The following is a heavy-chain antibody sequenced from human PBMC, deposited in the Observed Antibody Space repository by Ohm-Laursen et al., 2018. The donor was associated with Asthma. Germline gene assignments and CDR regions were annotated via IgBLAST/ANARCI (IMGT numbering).Heavy chain of an antibody. CDR3: AGGIETGSYLLSY. D-gene: IGHD3-10*01. CDR1: GYTFSRYS. Sequence: SLRLSCAASGYTFSRYSIHWIRQAPGKGLEWVAIVWSDGSRENYADSVRGRFSISRDNSKDTLYLQMNSLRAEDTAVYFCAGGIETGSYLLSYWGQGTLVTVS. V-gene: IGHV3-33*08. J-gene: IGHJ4*01. CDR2: VWSDGSRE.